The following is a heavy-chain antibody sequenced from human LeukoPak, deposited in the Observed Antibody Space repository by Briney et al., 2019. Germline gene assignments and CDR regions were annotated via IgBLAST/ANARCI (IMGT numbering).Heavy chain of an antibody. CDR1: GGSISSGDYY. Sequence: SQTLSLTCTVSGGSISSGDYYWSWIRQPPGKGLEWIGYIYYSGSTYYNPSLKSRVTISVDTSKNQFSLKLSSVTAADTAVYYCARVLSVLTNWFDPWGQGTLVTVSS. D-gene: IGHD3-9*01. CDR3: ARVLSVLTNWFDP. CDR2: IYYSGST. J-gene: IGHJ5*02. V-gene: IGHV4-30-4*08.